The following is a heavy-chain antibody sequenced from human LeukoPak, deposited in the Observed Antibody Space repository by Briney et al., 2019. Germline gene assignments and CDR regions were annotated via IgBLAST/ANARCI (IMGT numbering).Heavy chain of an antibody. CDR1: GGSFSGYY. CDR3: ARVSSGYLVDY. V-gene: IGHV4-34*01. D-gene: IGHD3-22*01. CDR2: INHSGST. Sequence: SETLSLTCAVYGGSFSGYYWSWICQPPGKGLEWIGEINHSGSTNYNPSLKSRVTISVDTSKNQFSLKLSSVTAADTAVYYCARVSSGYLVDYWGQGTLVTVSS. J-gene: IGHJ4*02.